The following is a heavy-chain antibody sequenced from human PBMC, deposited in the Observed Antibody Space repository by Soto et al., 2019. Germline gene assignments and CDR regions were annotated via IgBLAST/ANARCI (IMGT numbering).Heavy chain of an antibody. CDR1: GFTFSDYA. J-gene: IGHJ2*01. CDR3: AKYHGGTMSTDWFFDL. V-gene: IGHV3-23*01. CDR2: ISGSGDST. Sequence: EVQLLESGGGLGQPGGSLRLSCAASGFTFSDYAMNWVRQAPGKGLEWVSAISGSGDSTCHADSVKGRCTISRDNFKNTLFLHMNNLSAEDTAVYYCAKYHGGTMSTDWFFDLWGRGTLVSVSS. D-gene: IGHD1-1*01.